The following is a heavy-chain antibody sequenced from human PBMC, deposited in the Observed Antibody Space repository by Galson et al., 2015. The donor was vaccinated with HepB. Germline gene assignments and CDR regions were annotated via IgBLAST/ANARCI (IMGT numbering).Heavy chain of an antibody. CDR3: AKHGYSGYEVIDY. CDR1: GFTFSSYG. V-gene: IGHV3-30*18. D-gene: IGHD5-12*01. J-gene: IGHJ4*02. Sequence: SLRLSCAASGFTFSSYGMHWVRQAPGKGLEWVAVISYDESNKYYADSVKGRFTISRDNSKNTLYLQMNSLRAEGTAVYYCAKHGYSGYEVIDYWGQGTLVTVSS. CDR2: ISYDESNK.